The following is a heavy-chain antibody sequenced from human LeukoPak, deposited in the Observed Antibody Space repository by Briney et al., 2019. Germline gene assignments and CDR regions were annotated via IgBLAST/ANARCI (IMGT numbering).Heavy chain of an antibody. CDR2: IIPIFGTA. Sequence: SVKVSCKASGGTFSSYAISWVRQAPGQGLEWMGGIIPIFGTANYAQKFQGRVTITAGESTSTAYMELSSLRSEDTAVYYCARDREHYYDSSGDAFDIWGQGTMVTVSS. V-gene: IGHV1-69*13. CDR1: GGTFSSYA. J-gene: IGHJ3*02. D-gene: IGHD3-22*01. CDR3: ARDREHYYDSSGDAFDI.